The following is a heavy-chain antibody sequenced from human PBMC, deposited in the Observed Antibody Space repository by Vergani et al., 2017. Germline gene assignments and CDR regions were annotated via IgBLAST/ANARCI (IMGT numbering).Heavy chain of an antibody. J-gene: IGHJ6*03. CDR2: IIPIFGTA. CDR1: GGTFSSYA. V-gene: IGHV1-69*01. CDR3: ARGVYYDFWSGYYTGYYYYYMDV. D-gene: IGHD3-3*01. Sequence: QVQLVQSGAEVKKPGSSVKVSCKASGGTFSSYAISWVRQAPGQGLEWMGGIIPIFGTANYAQKFQGRVTITADESTSTAYMELSSLGSEDTAVYYCARGVYYDFWSGYYTGYYYYYMDVWGKGTTVTVSS.